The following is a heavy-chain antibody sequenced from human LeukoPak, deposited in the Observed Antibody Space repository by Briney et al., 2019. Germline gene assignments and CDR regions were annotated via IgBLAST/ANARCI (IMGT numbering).Heavy chain of an antibody. CDR1: GFTFSSYG. Sequence: GGSLRLSCAASGFTFSSYGMHWVRQAPGKGLEWVTVISYDGSNTYYADSVKGRFTISRDNSKNMLYLQMNSLRAEDTAVYYCAKPYYYGSRSYMDYWGQGTLVTVSS. CDR2: ISYDGSNT. J-gene: IGHJ4*02. D-gene: IGHD3-10*01. V-gene: IGHV3-30*18. CDR3: AKPYYYGSRSYMDY.